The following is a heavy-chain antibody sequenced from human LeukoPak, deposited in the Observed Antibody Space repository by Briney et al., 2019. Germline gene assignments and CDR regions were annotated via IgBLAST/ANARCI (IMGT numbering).Heavy chain of an antibody. D-gene: IGHD3-22*01. CDR1: GGTFSSHG. CDR3: ARRLRHSSGYYLFDY. Sequence: SSVKVSCKASGGTFSSHGYSWVRQAPGQGLEWMGGIIPIFGATNYAQKFQGSVTITTDDTTSPGYEELSSLGYDDAVVYYCARRLRHSSGYYLFDYWRQGTLATVS. CDR2: IIPIFGAT. V-gene: IGHV1-69*05. J-gene: IGHJ4*02.